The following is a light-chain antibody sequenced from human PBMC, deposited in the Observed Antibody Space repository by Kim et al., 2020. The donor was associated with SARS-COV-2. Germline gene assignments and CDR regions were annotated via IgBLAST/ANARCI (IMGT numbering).Light chain of an antibody. CDR2: ESS. CDR1: HDITLF. Sequence: SVGDTVTITCQASHDITLFLNWYQQFPGKAPKLLIYESSGLETGVPSRFSGSGSGTNFSFTISSLQPEDIATYYCQQYDNLPITFGQGTRLEIK. CDR3: QQYDNLPIT. J-gene: IGKJ5*01. V-gene: IGKV1-33*01.